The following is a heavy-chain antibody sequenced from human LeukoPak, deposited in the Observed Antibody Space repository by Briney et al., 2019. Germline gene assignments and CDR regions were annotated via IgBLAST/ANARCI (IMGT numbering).Heavy chain of an antibody. CDR3: AALRESFYFDY. V-gene: IGHV5-51*01. D-gene: IGHD3-10*01. J-gene: IGHJ4*02. CDR2: IYPGDSDT. CDR1: GYTFTSYW. Sequence: GESLKISCKASGYTFTSYWIGWVRQMPGKGLEWMGIIYPGDSDTRYSPSFQGQATISADKSISTAYLQLSSLKASDTAMYYCAALRESFYFDYWGQGTLVTVSS.